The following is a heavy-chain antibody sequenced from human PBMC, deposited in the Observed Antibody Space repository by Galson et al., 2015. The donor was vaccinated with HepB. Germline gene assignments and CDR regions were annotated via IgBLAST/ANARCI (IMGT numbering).Heavy chain of an antibody. CDR3: ASGLGYSYGSDPHDY. D-gene: IGHD5-18*01. Sequence: SLRLSCAASGFTFSSYAMHWVRQAPGKGLEWVAVISYDGSNKYYADSVKGRFTISRDNSKNTLYLQMNSLRAEDTAVYYCASGLGYSYGSDPHDYWGQGTLVTVSS. CDR1: GFTFSSYA. J-gene: IGHJ4*02. V-gene: IGHV3-30*04. CDR2: ISYDGSNK.